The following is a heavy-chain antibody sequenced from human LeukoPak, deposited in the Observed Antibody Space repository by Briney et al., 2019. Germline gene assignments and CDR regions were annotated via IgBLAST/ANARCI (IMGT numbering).Heavy chain of an antibody. CDR3: AKGQDCSGGSCYSKGYYYYGMDV. V-gene: IGHV3-23*01. J-gene: IGHJ6*02. D-gene: IGHD2-15*01. Sequence: GGSLRLSCAASGFTFSSYAMSWVRQAPGKGLEWVSAISGSGSSTYYADSVKGRFTISRDNSKNTLYLQMNSLRAEDTAVYYCAKGQDCSGGSCYSKGYYYYGMDVWGQGTTVTVSS. CDR1: GFTFSSYA. CDR2: ISGSGSST.